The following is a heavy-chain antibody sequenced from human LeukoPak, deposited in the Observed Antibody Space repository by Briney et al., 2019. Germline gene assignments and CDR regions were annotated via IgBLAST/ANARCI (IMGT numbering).Heavy chain of an antibody. Sequence: GGSLRLSCAASGFTVSSNYMSWVRQAPGKGLEWVSTISPSGTNTYYADSVKGRFTVSRDNPKNTLYLQMNSLRAEDTAVYYCAKDATGDGDLESWGQGTLVTVSP. V-gene: IGHV3-23*01. J-gene: IGHJ5*02. CDR3: AKDATGDGDLES. CDR2: ISPSGTNT. CDR1: GFTVSSNY. D-gene: IGHD4-17*01.